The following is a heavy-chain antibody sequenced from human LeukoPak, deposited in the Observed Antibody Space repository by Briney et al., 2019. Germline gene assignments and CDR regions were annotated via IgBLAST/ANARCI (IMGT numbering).Heavy chain of an antibody. V-gene: IGHV4-30-2*01. CDR2: IYHSGGT. D-gene: IGHD2-15*01. CDR1: GGSISSGGYY. Sequence: NPSQTLSLTCTVSGGSISSGGYYWSWIRQPPGKGLEWIGYIYHSGGTYYNPSLKSRVTISVDRSKNQFSLKLSSVTAADTAVYYCARHRIVVGYFDLWGRGTLVTVSS. J-gene: IGHJ2*01. CDR3: ARHRIVVGYFDL.